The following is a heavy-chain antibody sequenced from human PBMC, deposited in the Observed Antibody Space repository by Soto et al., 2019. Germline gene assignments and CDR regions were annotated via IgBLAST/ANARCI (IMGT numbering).Heavy chain of an antibody. CDR1: GGSISSYY. CDR2: IYYSGST. D-gene: IGHD1-26*01. Sequence: SETLSLTCTASGGSISSYYWSWIRQPPGKGLEWIGYIYYSGSTNYNPSLKSRVTISVDTSKNQFSLKLSSVTAADAAVYYCARLGGSYAVPHFDYWGQGTLVTVSS. J-gene: IGHJ4*02. V-gene: IGHV4-59*08. CDR3: ARLGGSYAVPHFDY.